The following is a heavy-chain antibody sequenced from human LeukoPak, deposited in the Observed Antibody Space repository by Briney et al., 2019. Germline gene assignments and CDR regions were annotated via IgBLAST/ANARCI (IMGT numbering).Heavy chain of an antibody. CDR3: ARVYRYNWNYGAPFDY. Sequence: ASLKVSCKASGYTFTGYYMHWVRQAPGQGLEWMGWINPNSGGTNYAQKFQGRVTMTRDTSISTAYMELSRLRSDDTAVYYCARVYRYNWNYGAPFDYWGQGTLVTVSS. J-gene: IGHJ4*02. CDR1: GYTFTGYY. D-gene: IGHD1-7*01. V-gene: IGHV1-2*02. CDR2: INPNSGGT.